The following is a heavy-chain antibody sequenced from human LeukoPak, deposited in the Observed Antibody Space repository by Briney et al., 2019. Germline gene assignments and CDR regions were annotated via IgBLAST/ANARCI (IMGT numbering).Heavy chain of an antibody. J-gene: IGHJ4*02. CDR2: ISAYNGNT. CDR1: GYTFISYA. V-gene: IGHV1-18*01. D-gene: IGHD6-19*01. Sequence: ASVKVSCKASGYTFISYAMHWVRQAPGQRLEWMGWISAYNGNTNYAQKLQGRVTMTTDASTSTAYMELRSLRSDDTAVYYCARAGIIAVAGPPYFDYWGQGTLVTVSS. CDR3: ARAGIIAVAGPPYFDY.